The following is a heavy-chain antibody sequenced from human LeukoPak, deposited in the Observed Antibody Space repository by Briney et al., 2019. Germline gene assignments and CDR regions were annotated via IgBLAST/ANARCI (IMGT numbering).Heavy chain of an antibody. V-gene: IGHV3-21*01. CDR2: ISSSSSYI. J-gene: IGHJ4*02. CDR3: ARDRIVASWYYYDSSGRVETDY. Sequence: GGFLRLSCAASGFTFSSYSMNWVRQAPGKGLEWVSSISSSSSYIYYADSVKGRFAISRDNAKNSLYLQMNSLRAEDTAVYYCARDRIVASWYYYDSSGRVETDYWGQGTLVTVSS. D-gene: IGHD3-22*01. CDR1: GFTFSSYS.